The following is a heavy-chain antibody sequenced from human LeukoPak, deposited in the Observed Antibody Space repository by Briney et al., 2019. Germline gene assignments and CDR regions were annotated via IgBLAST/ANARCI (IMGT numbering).Heavy chain of an antibody. J-gene: IGHJ4*02. CDR1: GFTFSSYG. D-gene: IGHD3-9*01. V-gene: IGHV3-33*01. CDR2: IWYDGSNK. CDR3: ARGGPLRYFDCLMDY. Sequence: GGSLRLSCAASGFTFSSYGMHCVRQAPGKGLEWVAVIWYDGSNKYYADSVKGRFTISRDNSKNTLYLQMNSLRAEDTAVYYCARGGPLRYFDCLMDYWGQGTLVTVSS.